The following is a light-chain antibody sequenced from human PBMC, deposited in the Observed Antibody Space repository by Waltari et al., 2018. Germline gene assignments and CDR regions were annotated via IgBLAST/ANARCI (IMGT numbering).Light chain of an antibody. CDR2: EAS. CDR1: QSISRF. V-gene: IGKV3-20*01. Sequence: EIMLTQSPGTLSLSPGERATLSCRASQSISRFLAWYQQKPGQAPRPLIHEASSRATGIPGRCSGRGSEKDFSLTISRQEPEDIAVYYCQKDGSLPATFGQGTKVEIK. J-gene: IGKJ1*01. CDR3: QKDGSLPAT.